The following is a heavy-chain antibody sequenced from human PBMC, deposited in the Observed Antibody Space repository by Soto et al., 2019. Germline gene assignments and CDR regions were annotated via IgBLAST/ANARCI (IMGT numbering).Heavy chain of an antibody. CDR1: GSSSDPFT. D-gene: IGHD2-15*01. V-gene: IGHV3-9*02. Sequence: GGSLRLSCVASGSSSDPFTMHWVRELPGKGLEWVAGLSWDRSTVAYADSVQGRFTISRDHAKNSVDLLMDSLRPDDTALYFCAVSSPDIVVLPSSIYFTSWGPGTQVTSPQ. CDR3: AVSSPDIVVLPSSIYFTS. CDR2: LSWDRSTV. J-gene: IGHJ4*02.